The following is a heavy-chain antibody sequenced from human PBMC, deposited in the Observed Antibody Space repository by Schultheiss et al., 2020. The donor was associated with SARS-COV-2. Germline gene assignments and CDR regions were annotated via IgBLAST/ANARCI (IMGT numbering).Heavy chain of an antibody. Sequence: GGSLRLSCAASGFTFSSYSMNWVRQAPGKGLEWVAVISYDGSNKYYADSVKGRFTISRENAKNSLYLQMNSLKTEDTAVYYCTAEGYGSFVGYWGQGTLVTVSS. CDR2: ISYDGSNK. CDR3: TAEGYGSFVGY. V-gene: IGHV3-30*03. D-gene: IGHD2-15*01. J-gene: IGHJ4*02. CDR1: GFTFSSYS.